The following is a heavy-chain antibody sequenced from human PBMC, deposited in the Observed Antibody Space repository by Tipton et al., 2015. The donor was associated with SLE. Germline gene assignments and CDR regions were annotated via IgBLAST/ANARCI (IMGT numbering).Heavy chain of an antibody. D-gene: IGHD3-10*01. CDR1: GGSISSYY. CDR2: IYYSGST. J-gene: IGHJ1*01. V-gene: IGHV4-59*01. Sequence: TLSLTCTVSGGSISSYYWSWIRQPPGKGLEWIGYIYYSGSTNYNPSLKSPVTRSVDKSKNQFSLKLSSGTAADPAVYYCARVRGRGSFQRWGQATLVAVSS. CDR3: ARVRGRGSFQR.